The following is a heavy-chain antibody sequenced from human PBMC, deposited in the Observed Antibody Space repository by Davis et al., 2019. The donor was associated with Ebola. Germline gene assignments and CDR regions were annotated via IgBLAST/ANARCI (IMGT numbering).Heavy chain of an antibody. D-gene: IGHD2-2*01. Sequence: ASVKVSCKASGYTFTSYAMHWVRQAPGQRLEWMGWINAGNGNTKYSQKFQGRVTITRDTSASTAYMELSSLRSEGTAVYYCARVSEDIVLVPAAFDYWGQGTLVTVSS. CDR1: GYTFTSYA. CDR3: ARVSEDIVLVPAAFDY. V-gene: IGHV1-3*01. CDR2: INAGNGNT. J-gene: IGHJ4*02.